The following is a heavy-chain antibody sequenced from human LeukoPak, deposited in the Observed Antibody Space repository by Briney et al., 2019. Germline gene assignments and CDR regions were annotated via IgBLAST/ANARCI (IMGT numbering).Heavy chain of an antibody. CDR2: IFSSTTYI. CDR1: GFTFSSAT. Sequence: GGSLRLSCAASGFTFSSATMNWVRQAPGKGLEWVASIFSSTTYIYYADSVRGRFTISRDNAQNSLYLQMNSLRAEDTAVYYCATYITTRLDYRGQGTLVTVSS. V-gene: IGHV3-21*01. D-gene: IGHD6-6*01. CDR3: ATYITTRLDY. J-gene: IGHJ4*02.